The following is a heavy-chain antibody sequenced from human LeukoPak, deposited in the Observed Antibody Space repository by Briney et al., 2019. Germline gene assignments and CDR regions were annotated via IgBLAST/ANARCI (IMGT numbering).Heavy chain of an antibody. CDR3: ARESFEGSSCLDY. CDR1: GFTFSTYW. Sequence: GGSLRLSCAASGFTFSTYWMTWVRQAPGKGLEWVANIKRDGSEKNHVDSVKGRFTISRDNAKNSLYLQMNSLRAEDTAVYYCARESFEGSSCLDYWGQGTLVTVSS. CDR2: IKRDGSEK. D-gene: IGHD6-13*01. J-gene: IGHJ4*02. V-gene: IGHV3-7*01.